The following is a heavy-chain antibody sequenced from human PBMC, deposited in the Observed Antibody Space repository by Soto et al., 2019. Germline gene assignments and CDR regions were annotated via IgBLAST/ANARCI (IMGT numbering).Heavy chain of an antibody. D-gene: IGHD3-10*01. V-gene: IGHV3-23*01. CDR3: ARTIWFGELKYGMDV. Sequence: SGGSLRLSCAASGFTFSSYAMSWVRQAPGKGLEWVSAISGSGGSTYYADSVKGRFTISRDNSKNTLYLQMNSLRAEDTAVYYCARTIWFGELKYGMDVWGQGTTVTVSS. CDR1: GFTFSSYA. J-gene: IGHJ6*02. CDR2: ISGSGGST.